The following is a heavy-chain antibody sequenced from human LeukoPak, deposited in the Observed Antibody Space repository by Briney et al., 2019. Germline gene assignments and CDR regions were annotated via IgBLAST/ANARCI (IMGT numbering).Heavy chain of an antibody. V-gene: IGHV1-2*02. J-gene: IGHJ4*02. CDR3: ARDHRTRGYFDWSPHLDY. CDR2: INPNSGGT. Sequence: ASVKVSCKASGYTFTDYYMHWVRQAPGQGLEWMGWINPNSGGTNYAQKFQGRVTMTRDTSISTAYMEVSRLTSDDTAVYYCARDHRTRGYFDWSPHLDYWGQGTLVTVSS. CDR1: GYTFTDYY. D-gene: IGHD3-9*01.